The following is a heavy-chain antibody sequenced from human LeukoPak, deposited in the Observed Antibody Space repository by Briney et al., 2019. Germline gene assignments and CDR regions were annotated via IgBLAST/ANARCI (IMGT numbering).Heavy chain of an antibody. CDR3: TKDEFVASDFTGAFDI. CDR1: GFTFDNYA. D-gene: IGHD2-8*02. CDR2: ISWNSGSI. V-gene: IGHV3-9*01. J-gene: IGHJ3*02. Sequence: PGGSLRLSCAASGFTFDNYAMHWVRQAPGKGLEWVSGISWNSGSIGYADSVKGRFTISRDNAKNSLYLQMNSLRAEDTAFYYCTKDEFVASDFTGAFDIWGEGTMVTASS.